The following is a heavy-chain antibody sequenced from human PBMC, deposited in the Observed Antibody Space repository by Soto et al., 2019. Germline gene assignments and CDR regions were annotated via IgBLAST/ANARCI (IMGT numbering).Heavy chain of an antibody. CDR3: ARMRSPRFGEFDY. CDR2: IWYDGSNK. J-gene: IGHJ4*02. Sequence: QVQLVESGGGVVQPGRSLRLSCAASGFTFSSYGMHWVRQAPGKGLEWVAVIWYDGSNKYYADSVKGRFTISRDNSKNTLYRQMNSLRAEDTSVYYCARMRSPRFGEFDYWGQGTLVTVSS. CDR1: GFTFSSYG. V-gene: IGHV3-33*01. D-gene: IGHD3-10*01.